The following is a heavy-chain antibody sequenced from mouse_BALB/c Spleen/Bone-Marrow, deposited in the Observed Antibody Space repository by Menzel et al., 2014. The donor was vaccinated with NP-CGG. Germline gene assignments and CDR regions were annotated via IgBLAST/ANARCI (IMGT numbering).Heavy chain of an antibody. Sequence: EVQGAESGGGLVQPGGSLKLSCAASGFDFSRYWMSWVRQAPGKGLEWIGEINPASSTINYTPSLKDKFIISRDNAKNALYLQMSKVRSEDTALYYCARPDYYGSSSWFTYWGQGTLVTVSA. V-gene: IGHV4-1*02. D-gene: IGHD1-1*01. CDR2: INPASSTI. CDR1: GFDFSRYW. J-gene: IGHJ3*01. CDR3: ARPDYYGSSSWFTY.